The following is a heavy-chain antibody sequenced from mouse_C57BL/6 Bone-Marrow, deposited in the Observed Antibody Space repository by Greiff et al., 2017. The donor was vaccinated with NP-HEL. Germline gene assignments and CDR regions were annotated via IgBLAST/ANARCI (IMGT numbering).Heavy chain of an antibody. CDR2: IDPSDSYT. CDR1: GYTFTSYW. CDR3: ARERSWDLYAMDY. V-gene: IGHV1-69*01. Sequence: QVHVKQPGAELVMPGASVKLSCKASGYTFTSYWMHWVKQRPGQGLEWIGEIDPSDSYTNYNQKFKGKSTLTVDKSSSTAYMQLSSLTSEDSAVYYCARERSWDLYAMDYWGQGNSVTVSS. J-gene: IGHJ4*01. D-gene: IGHD4-1*01.